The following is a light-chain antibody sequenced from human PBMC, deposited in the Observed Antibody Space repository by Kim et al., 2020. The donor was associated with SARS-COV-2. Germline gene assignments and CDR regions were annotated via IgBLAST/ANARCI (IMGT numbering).Light chain of an antibody. Sequence: ASVGDRVTITCRASQYISNYLAWFQLKPGKAPKLLIYAASALQPGVPSRFSGSGSGTDFTLTVTSLQPEDVATYYCQECDSAPWTFGQGTKVDIK. CDR2: AAS. J-gene: IGKJ1*01. CDR3: QECDSAPWT. CDR1: QYISNY. V-gene: IGKV1-27*01.